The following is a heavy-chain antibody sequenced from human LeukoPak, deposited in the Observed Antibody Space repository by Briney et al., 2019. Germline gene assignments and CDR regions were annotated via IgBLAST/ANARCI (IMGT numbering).Heavy chain of an antibody. D-gene: IGHD5-24*01. CDR1: GGSISSSNW. V-gene: IGHV4-4*02. J-gene: IGHJ3*02. Sequence: SGTLSLTCAVSGGSISSSNWWSGVRQPPGKGLGWIGESYHSGSTNYNPSLKSRVTISVDKSKNQFSLKLSSVTAAATAVYYCARPRSGYNYGAFDIWGQGRMVSVSS. CDR2: SYHSGST. CDR3: ARPRSGYNYGAFDI.